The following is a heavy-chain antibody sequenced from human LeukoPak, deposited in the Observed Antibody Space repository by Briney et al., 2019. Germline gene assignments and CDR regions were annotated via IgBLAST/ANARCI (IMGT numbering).Heavy chain of an antibody. J-gene: IGHJ4*02. CDR3: AETISGYDWRFGY. CDR2: IIPIFGTA. D-gene: IGHD5-12*01. V-gene: IGHV1-69*13. CDR1: GGTFSSYA. Sequence: SVKVSCKASGGTFSSYAISWVRQAPGQGLEWMGGIIPIFGTANYAQKFQGRVTITADESTSTAYMELSSLRSEDTAVYYCAETISGYDWRFGYWGQGTLVTVSS.